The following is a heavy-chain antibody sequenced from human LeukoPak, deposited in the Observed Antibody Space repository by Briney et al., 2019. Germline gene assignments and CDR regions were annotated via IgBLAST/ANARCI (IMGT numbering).Heavy chain of an antibody. CDR3: ARVSSGRVTIFGVVMGAFDI. Sequence: GGSLRLSCAASGFTFSDYYMSWIRQAPGKGLEWVSYISSSGSTIYYADSVKGRFTISRDNAKRSMYLQMNSLRVEDTAVYYCARVSSGRVTIFGVVMGAFDIWGQGTMVTVSS. CDR2: ISSSGSTI. V-gene: IGHV3-11*04. CDR1: GFTFSDYY. D-gene: IGHD3-3*01. J-gene: IGHJ3*02.